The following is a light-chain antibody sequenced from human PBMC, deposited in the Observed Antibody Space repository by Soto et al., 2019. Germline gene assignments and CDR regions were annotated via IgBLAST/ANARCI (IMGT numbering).Light chain of an antibody. CDR2: AAT. V-gene: IGKV1-39*01. J-gene: IGKJ1*01. CDR3: QQYNTEGWT. Sequence: SAFVEGKSINTCRASQRIGPYVNWYQQKPGKPPKLLISAATNLEDGVPSRFGGSGSGTDFSLTISHLQPEAVAIYYCQQYNTEGWTFGAGTKVDIK. CDR1: QRIGPY.